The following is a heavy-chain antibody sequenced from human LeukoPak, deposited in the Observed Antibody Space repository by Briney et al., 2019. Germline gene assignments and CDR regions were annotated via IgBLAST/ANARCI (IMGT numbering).Heavy chain of an antibody. J-gene: IGHJ4*02. V-gene: IGHV3-74*01. Sequence: PGGSLRLSCAASGIIFSNYWMHWVRQAPGKGLVWVSRINNDGTATFFADSVKGRFTISRDNAKNTLYLQMDSLRAEDTAMYYCAREILGPGKTHEYWGQGTLVTVSS. CDR3: AREILGPGKTHEY. CDR2: INNDGTAT. CDR1: GIIFSNYW. D-gene: IGHD1-26*01.